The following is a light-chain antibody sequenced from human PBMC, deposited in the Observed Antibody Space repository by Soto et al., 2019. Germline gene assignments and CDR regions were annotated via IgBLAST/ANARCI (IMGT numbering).Light chain of an antibody. Sequence: QSALTQPRSVSGSPGKSVTISCTGTSGDVGGYNSVSWYQQHPGRAPKLMIYDVSKRPSGVPDRFSGSKSDNTASLTISGLQTEDEADYYCCSFSGNSAVFGGGTKLTVL. V-gene: IGLV2-11*01. CDR3: CSFSGNSAV. CDR2: DVS. CDR1: SGDVGGYNS. J-gene: IGLJ2*01.